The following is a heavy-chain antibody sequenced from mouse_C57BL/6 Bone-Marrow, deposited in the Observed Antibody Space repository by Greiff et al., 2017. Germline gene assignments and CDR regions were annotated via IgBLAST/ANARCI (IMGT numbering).Heavy chain of an antibody. CDR2: ISDGGSYT. Sequence: EVKLMESGGGLVKPGGSLKLSCAASGFTFSSYAMSWVRQTPEKRLEWVATISDGGSYTYYPDNVKGRVTISRDNAKNNLYLQMSHLKAEDTAMYYCVRRWFAYWGQGTLLTVSA. J-gene: IGHJ3*01. V-gene: IGHV5-4*03. CDR1: GFTFSSYA. CDR3: VRRWFAY.